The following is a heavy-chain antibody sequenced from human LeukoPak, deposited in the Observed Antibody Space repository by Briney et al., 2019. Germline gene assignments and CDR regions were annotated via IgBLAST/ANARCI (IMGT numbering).Heavy chain of an antibody. Sequence: AGESLKISCKGSGYSFTSYWISWVRQMPGKGLEWMGRIDPSDSYTNYSPSFQGHITISADKSISTAYLQWSSLKASDTAMYYCARRRYSSSSGEYYFDYWGQGTLVTVSS. CDR1: GYSFTSYW. CDR2: IDPSDSYT. V-gene: IGHV5-10-1*01. CDR3: ARRRYSSSSGEYYFDY. D-gene: IGHD6-6*01. J-gene: IGHJ4*02.